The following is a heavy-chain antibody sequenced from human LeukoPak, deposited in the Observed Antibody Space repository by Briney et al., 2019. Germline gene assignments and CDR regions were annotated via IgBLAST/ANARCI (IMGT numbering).Heavy chain of an antibody. V-gene: IGHV4-38-2*01. CDR3: ARPANYDYFDY. D-gene: IGHD3-16*01. J-gene: IGHJ4*02. Sequence: SETLSLTCAVSGYSISSGYYWGWIRKPPGKGLEWIGSIYHSGSTYYNPSLKSRVTISVDTSKNQFSLKLSSVTAADTAVYYCARPANYDYFDYWGQRTLVTVSS. CDR1: GYSISSGYY. CDR2: IYHSGST.